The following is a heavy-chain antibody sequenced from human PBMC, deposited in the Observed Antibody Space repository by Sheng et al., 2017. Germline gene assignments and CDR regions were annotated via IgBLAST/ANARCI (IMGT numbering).Heavy chain of an antibody. CDR2: IYHSGST. D-gene: IGHD5-18*01. CDR3: AGADTATGIRYYYYGMDV. CDR1: GYSISSGYY. J-gene: IGHJ6*02. V-gene: IGHV4-38-2*01. Sequence: QVQLQESGPGLVKPSETLSLTCAVSGYSISSGYYWGWIRQPPGKGLEWIGSIYHSGSTYYNPSLKSRVTISVDTSKNQFSLKLSSVTAADTAVYYCAGADTATGIRYYYYGMDVWGQGTTVTVSS.